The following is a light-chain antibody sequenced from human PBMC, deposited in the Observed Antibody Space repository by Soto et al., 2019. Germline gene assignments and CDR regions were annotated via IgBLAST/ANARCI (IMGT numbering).Light chain of an antibody. CDR2: WAS. V-gene: IGKV4-1*01. CDR1: QSVSYSSDKRNC. J-gene: IGKJ4*01. CDR3: QQYYSSPLT. Sequence: DIVMTQSPDSLAVSLGERATINCKSSQSVSYSSDKRNCLAWYQQKPGLPPKLLIYWASTRESGVPDRFSGTVSGTYFTLTISSLQAEDVAVYYCQQYYSSPLTFGGGTKVEIK.